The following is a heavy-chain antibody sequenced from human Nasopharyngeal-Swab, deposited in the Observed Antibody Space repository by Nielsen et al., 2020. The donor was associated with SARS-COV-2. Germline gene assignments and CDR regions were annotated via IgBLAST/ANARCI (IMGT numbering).Heavy chain of an antibody. CDR2: ISYDGSNQ. J-gene: IGHJ6*02. D-gene: IGHD4-17*01. CDR1: GFNFHTYA. Sequence: GESLKISCVASGFNFHTYALHWVRQAPGKGLEWVAIISYDGSNQFYADSVEGRFTVSRDNSKNTLYLQMSSLTREDTAIYYCARGKDGVYYYYGMDVWGQGTTVTVSS. CDR3: ARGKDGVYYYYGMDV. V-gene: IGHV3-30*04.